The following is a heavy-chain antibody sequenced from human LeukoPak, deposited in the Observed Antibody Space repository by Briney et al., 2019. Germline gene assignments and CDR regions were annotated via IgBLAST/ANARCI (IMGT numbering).Heavy chain of an antibody. D-gene: IGHD2-2*01. Sequence: PGGSLRLSCAASGFTFDDYGMSWVRQAPGKGLEWVSGINWNGGSTGYADSVKGRFTISRDNAKNSLYLQMNSLRAEDTALYYCARAVCSSTSCPSGYWGQGTLVTVSS. V-gene: IGHV3-20*04. J-gene: IGHJ4*02. CDR2: INWNGGST. CDR1: GFTFDDYG. CDR3: ARAVCSSTSCPSGY.